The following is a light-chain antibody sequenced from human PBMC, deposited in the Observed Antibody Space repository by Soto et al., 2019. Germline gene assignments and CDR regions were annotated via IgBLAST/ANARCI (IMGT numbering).Light chain of an antibody. CDR2: RDS. Sequence: SYELTQPLSVSVALGQTARITCGGNNIGSKNVHWYQQKPGQAPVLVIYRDSNRPSGIPERFSGSNSGNTATLTISRAQAGDEADYYCQVWDRSTADVVFGGGTKLTVL. V-gene: IGLV3-9*01. CDR3: QVWDRSTADVV. J-gene: IGLJ2*01. CDR1: NIGSKN.